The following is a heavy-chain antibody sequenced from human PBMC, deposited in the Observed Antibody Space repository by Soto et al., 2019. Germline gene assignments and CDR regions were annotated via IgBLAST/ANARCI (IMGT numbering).Heavy chain of an antibody. CDR2: ILPIFGAA. Sequence: QVQLVQSGAEVKKPGSSVKVSCEASGGTFTRHTLSWVRQAPGQGLEWMGGILPIFGAANYAQKFRDRVTITADKSTSIAYMELSSLTSEDTAIYYCARVGGHCRSSSFGMDVWGQGTAVTVSS. CDR1: GGTFTRHT. J-gene: IGHJ6*02. V-gene: IGHV1-69*06. D-gene: IGHD2-2*01. CDR3: ARVGGHCRSSSFGMDV.